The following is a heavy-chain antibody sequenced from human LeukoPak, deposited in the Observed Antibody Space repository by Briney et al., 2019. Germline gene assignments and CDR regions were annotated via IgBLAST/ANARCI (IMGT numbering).Heavy chain of an antibody. CDR3: ARGVPAAQPGGDWFDP. Sequence: ASVKVSCKASGYTFISYGITWVRQAPGQGLEWMGWISAYNGNTNYAQKLQGRVTITTDTSTSTAYMELRSLRSDDTAVYYCARGVPAAQPGGDWFDPWGQGTLVTVSS. J-gene: IGHJ5*02. CDR1: GYTFISYG. V-gene: IGHV1-18*01. D-gene: IGHD2-2*01. CDR2: ISAYNGNT.